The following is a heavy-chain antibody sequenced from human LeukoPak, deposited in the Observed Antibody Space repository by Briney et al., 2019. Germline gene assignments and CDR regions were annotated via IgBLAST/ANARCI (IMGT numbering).Heavy chain of an antibody. V-gene: IGHV4-59*01. CDR1: GGSITSDF. CDR3: ARDRPGGSSLDY. D-gene: IGHD6-13*01. Sequence: PSETLSLTCTVSGGSITSDFWAWIRQSPGKGLEWIGYMYHSGSTNYNPSLLSRVTMSADTSKNQFSLKLSSVTAADTAVYYCARDRPGGSSLDYWGQGTLVTVSS. J-gene: IGHJ4*02. CDR2: MYHSGST.